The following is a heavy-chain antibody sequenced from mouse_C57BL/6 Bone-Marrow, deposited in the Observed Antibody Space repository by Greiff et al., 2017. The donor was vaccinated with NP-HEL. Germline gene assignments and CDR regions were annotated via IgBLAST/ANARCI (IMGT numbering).Heavy chain of an antibody. V-gene: IGHV1-61*01. J-gene: IGHJ2*01. CDR1: GYTFTSYW. D-gene: IGHD3-2*01. CDR3: ARVEETDY. CDR2: IYPSDSET. Sequence: VQLQQSGAELVRPGSSVKLSCKASGYTFTSYWMDWVKQRPGQGLEWIGNIYPSDSETHYNQKFKDKATLTVDKSSSTAYMQLSSLTSEDSAVYYCARVEETDYWGQGTTLTVSS.